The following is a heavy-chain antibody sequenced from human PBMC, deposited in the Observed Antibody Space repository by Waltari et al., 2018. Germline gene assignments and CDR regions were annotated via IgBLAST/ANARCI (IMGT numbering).Heavy chain of an antibody. CDR3: ARDGHGTVDFDL. CDR1: GFTFGSYW. Sequence: EVQLVESGGGLVQPGGSLSLSCAASGFTFGSYWMHWVRQAPGKGLVWVSRVTIDGSSTTYADSVKGRFTISRDNARNTLYLQMNSLRAEDTAVYYCARDGHGTVDFDLWGQGTVVTVSS. V-gene: IGHV3-74*01. CDR2: VTIDGSST. J-gene: IGHJ4*02.